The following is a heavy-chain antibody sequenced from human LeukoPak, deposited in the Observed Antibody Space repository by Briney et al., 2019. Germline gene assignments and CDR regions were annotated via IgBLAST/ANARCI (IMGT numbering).Heavy chain of an antibody. Sequence: PSETLSLTCTVSGGSISSYYWSWIRQPAGKGLEWIGRIYTSGSTNYNPSLKSRVTMSVDTSKNQFSLKLSSVTAADTAVYYCARVSGSYWRSYYYMDVWGKGTTVTVSS. V-gene: IGHV4-4*07. CDR2: IYTSGST. D-gene: IGHD1-26*01. CDR1: GGSISSYY. CDR3: ARVSGSYWRSYYYMDV. J-gene: IGHJ6*03.